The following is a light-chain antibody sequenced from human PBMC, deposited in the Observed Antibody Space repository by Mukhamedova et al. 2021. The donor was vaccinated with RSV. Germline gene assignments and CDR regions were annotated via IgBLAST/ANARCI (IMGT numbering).Light chain of an antibody. CDR3: QQSNSYTFT. V-gene: IGKV1-5*03. J-gene: IGKJ1*01. CDR2: KAS. Sequence: WYQRRVHGKAPKPLIYKASSLESGVPSRFSGSGSGTEFTLTISSLQPDDFATYYCQQSNSYTFTFGHVTQVEI.